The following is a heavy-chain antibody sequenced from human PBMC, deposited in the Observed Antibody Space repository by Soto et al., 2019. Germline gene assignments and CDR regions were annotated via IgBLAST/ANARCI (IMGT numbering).Heavy chain of an antibody. Sequence: QVTLKESGPVLVKPTETLTLTCTVSGFSLSNPRMGVSWIRQPPGKALEWLAHIVSNDEKSYSTSLKSRLTISKDTSKSQVVLTMTNMDPVDTGTYFCARSPPHYGDYFREFDYWGQGTLVTVSS. D-gene: IGHD4-17*01. CDR2: IVSNDEK. J-gene: IGHJ4*02. CDR1: GFSLSNPRMG. V-gene: IGHV2-26*01. CDR3: ARSPPHYGDYFREFDY.